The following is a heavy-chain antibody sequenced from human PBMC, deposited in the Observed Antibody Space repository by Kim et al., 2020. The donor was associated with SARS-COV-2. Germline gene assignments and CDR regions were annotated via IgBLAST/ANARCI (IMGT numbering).Heavy chain of an antibody. CDR2: TSGRGTTS. D-gene: IGHD5-12*01. J-gene: IGHJ4*02. CDR3: AKGSAGNGYYYFDY. CDR1: GFGFSTYA. Sequence: GGSLILSCAASGFGFSTYAMNWVRQAPGKGLQWVSGTSGRGTTSYYTDSVKGRFTISRDNSNNTVYLQMNSLRADDTAIYYCAKGSAGNGYYYFDYWGQGILVTVSS. V-gene: IGHV3-23*01.